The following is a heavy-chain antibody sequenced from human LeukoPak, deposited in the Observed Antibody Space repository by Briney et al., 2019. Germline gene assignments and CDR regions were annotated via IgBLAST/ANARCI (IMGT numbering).Heavy chain of an antibody. D-gene: IGHD6-13*01. J-gene: IGHJ5*02. V-gene: IGHV4-4*02. CDR1: GGSISSSNW. CDR3: ARLTYSNNWYFRRGLDNWFDP. Sequence: SGTLSLTCAVSGGSISSSNWWSWVRQPPGKGLEWIGEIYHSGSTNYNPSLKSRVTISVDKSKNQFSLRLSSVTAADTAVYYCARLTYSNNWYFRRGLDNWFDPWGQGTLVTVSS. CDR2: IYHSGST.